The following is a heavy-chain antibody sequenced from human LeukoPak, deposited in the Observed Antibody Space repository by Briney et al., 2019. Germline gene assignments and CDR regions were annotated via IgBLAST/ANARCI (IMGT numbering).Heavy chain of an antibody. Sequence: PVASVKVSCKASGYTFTGYYMHWVRQAPGQGLEWMGWINPNSGGTNYAQKFQGRVTMTRDTSISTAYMELSRLRSDDTAVYYCARVPRITGTTRDINWFDPWGRGTLVTVSS. V-gene: IGHV1-2*02. CDR2: INPNSGGT. D-gene: IGHD1-7*01. CDR1: GYTFTGYY. CDR3: ARVPRITGTTRDINWFDP. J-gene: IGHJ5*02.